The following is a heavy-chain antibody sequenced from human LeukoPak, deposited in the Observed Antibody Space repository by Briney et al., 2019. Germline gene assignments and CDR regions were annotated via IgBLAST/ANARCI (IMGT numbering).Heavy chain of an antibody. J-gene: IGHJ5*02. D-gene: IGHD1-26*01. CDR2: IIPIFGTA. Sequence: GASVKVSCKASGGTFSSYAISWVRQAPGQGLEWMGGIIPIFGTANYAQKFQGRVTITADESTSTAYMGLSSLRSEDTAVYYCARDNSVGDNAWWFDPWGQGTLVTVPS. CDR1: GGTFSSYA. V-gene: IGHV1-69*13. CDR3: ARDNSVGDNAWWFDP.